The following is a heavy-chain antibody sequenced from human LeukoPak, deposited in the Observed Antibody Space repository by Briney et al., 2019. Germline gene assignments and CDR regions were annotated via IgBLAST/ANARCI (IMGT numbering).Heavy chain of an antibody. D-gene: IGHD1-20*01. CDR1: GGSISSDY. CDR3: ARGRYNWNF. Sequence: SETLSLTCTVSGGSISSDYWSWLRQPPGKGLEWIGYIYYSGSTNYNPSLQSRVTISVDTSKNQFSLKLSSVTAADTAIYYCARGRYNWNFWGQGTLVTVSP. CDR2: IYYSGST. J-gene: IGHJ4*02. V-gene: IGHV4-59*01.